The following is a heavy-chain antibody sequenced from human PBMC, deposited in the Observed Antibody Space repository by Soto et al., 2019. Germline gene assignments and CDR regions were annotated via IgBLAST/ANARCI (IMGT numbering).Heavy chain of an antibody. CDR2: IIPIFGTA. CDR1: GGTFSSYA. D-gene: IGHD6-13*01. CDR3: ARLEEQQLGGSYNPRYYYYYGMDV. J-gene: IGHJ6*02. Sequence: EASVKVSCKASGGTFSSYAISWVRQAPGQGLEWMGGIIPIFGTANYAQKFQGRVTITADESTSTAYMELSSLRSEDTAVYYCARLEEQQLGGSYNPRYYYYYGMDVWGQGTTVTVSS. V-gene: IGHV1-69*13.